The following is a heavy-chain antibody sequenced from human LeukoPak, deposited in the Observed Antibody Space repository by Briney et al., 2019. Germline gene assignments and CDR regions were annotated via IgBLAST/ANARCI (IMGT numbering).Heavy chain of an antibody. V-gene: IGHV3-53*01. J-gene: IGHJ5*02. CDR3: AKDPPVNWFDP. CDR1: GFTVSSNY. CDR2: IYSGGGT. Sequence: PGGSLRLSCAASGFTVSSNYMSWVRQAPGKGLEWVSVIYSGGGTYYADSVKGRATISRDNSKNTLYLQINSLRAEDTAVYYCAKDPPVNWFDPWGQGTLVTVSS.